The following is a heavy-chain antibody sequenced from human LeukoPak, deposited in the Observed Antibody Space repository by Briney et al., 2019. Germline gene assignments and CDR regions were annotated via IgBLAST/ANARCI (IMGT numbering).Heavy chain of an antibody. J-gene: IGHJ5*02. D-gene: IGHD3-3*01. CDR3: ARDHSYYDFWSGYTLSWFDP. Sequence: PGGSLRLSCAASGFTFSSYWMSWVRQAPGKGLEWVANIKQDGSEKYYVDSVKGRFTISRDNAKNSLYLQMNSLRAEDTAVYYCARDHSYYDFWSGYTLSWFDPWGQGTLVTVSS. V-gene: IGHV3-7*01. CDR1: GFTFSSYW. CDR2: IKQDGSEK.